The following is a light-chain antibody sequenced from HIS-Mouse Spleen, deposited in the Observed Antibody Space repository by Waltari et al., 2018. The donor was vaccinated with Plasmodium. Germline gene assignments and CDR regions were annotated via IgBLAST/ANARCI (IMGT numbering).Light chain of an antibody. J-gene: IGKJ2*01. CDR3: QQDGSSPYT. Sequence: EIVLTHSPGTPSLSPGAGATLPCSASQSLSSSYLTWYQQKPGQAPRLLIYGASSRATGIPDRFSGSGSGTDFTLTISRVEAEDVAVYYCQQDGSSPYTFGQGTKLEIK. V-gene: IGKV3-20*01. CDR2: GAS. CDR1: QSLSSSY.